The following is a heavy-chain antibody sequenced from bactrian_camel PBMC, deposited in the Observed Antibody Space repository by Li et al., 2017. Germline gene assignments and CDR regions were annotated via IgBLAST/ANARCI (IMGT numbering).Heavy chain of an antibody. CDR2: IDTDGNT. CDR3: SQSPNYGLAC. V-gene: IGHV3S55*01. J-gene: IGHJ4*01. CDR1: GYTKATYC. D-gene: IGHD5*01. Sequence: HVQLVESGGGSVQAGGSLRLSCAASGYTKATYCMAWFRQAPGQEREGVAEIDTDGNTSYADSVKGRFTIEPGDAQNTLHLRMDSLKPDDTSVYFCSQSPNYGLACRGQGTQVTVS.